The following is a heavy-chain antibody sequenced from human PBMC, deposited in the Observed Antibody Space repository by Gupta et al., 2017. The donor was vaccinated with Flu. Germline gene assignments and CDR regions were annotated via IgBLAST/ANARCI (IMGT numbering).Heavy chain of an antibody. Sequence: EVQLLESGGGSLQPGGSRRLSCSASGFIFYVSPMTWVRQAPGKGLEWVSSLTGNGAETFYAASVKGRFTVSRDNFEGTVFLQMNSLAAEDTAVYYCAKGGVGTSGLDSWGQGVLITVSS. CDR1: GFIFYVSP. J-gene: IGHJ5*01. CDR2: LTGNGAET. V-gene: IGHV3-23*01. D-gene: IGHD1-26*01. CDR3: AKGGVGTSGLDS.